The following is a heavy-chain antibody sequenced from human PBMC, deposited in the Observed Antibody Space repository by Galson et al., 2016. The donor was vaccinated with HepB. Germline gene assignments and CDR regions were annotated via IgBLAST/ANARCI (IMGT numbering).Heavy chain of an antibody. D-gene: IGHD3-10*01. CDR2: ISWNSDTI. V-gene: IGHV3-9*01. CDR1: GFIFEDYA. J-gene: IGHJ3*02. CDR3: AKSLGFGESMAVAFDI. Sequence: SLRLSCAASGFIFEDYAMHWVRQVPGKGLEWVSSISWNSDTIHYAASVKGRFTISRDNAENSLYLQMNSLRAGDTALYYCAKSLGFGESMAVAFDIWGQGTMVTVSS.